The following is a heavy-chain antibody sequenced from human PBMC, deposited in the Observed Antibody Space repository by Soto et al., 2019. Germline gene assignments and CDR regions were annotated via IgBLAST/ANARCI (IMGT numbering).Heavy chain of an antibody. CDR3: ARVIAAAADFVF. V-gene: IGHV1-18*01. D-gene: IGHD6-13*01. CDR1: GYTFTSYG. J-gene: IGHJ4*02. Sequence: QVQLVQSGAEVKKPGASVKVSCKASGYTFTSYGISWVRQAPGQGLEWMGWISAYNRNTNYAQRRQGRVTMTPDTATSTAYMELRRPRSDYRAVYSCARVIAAAADFVFWGRGTLVTVSS. CDR2: ISAYNRNT.